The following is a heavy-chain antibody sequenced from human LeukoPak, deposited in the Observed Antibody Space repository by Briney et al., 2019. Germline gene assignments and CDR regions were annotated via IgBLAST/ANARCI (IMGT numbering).Heavy chain of an antibody. CDR3: ARGIVVVVAATHYYYYYMDV. D-gene: IGHD2-15*01. CDR1: GGSISSYY. J-gene: IGHJ6*03. V-gene: IGHV4-59*01. CDR2: IYYSGST. Sequence: SETLSITCTVSGGSISSYYWSWIRQPPGKGLEWIGYIYYSGSTNYNPSLKSRVTISVDTSKNQFSLKLSSVTAADTAVYYCARGIVVVVAATHYYYYYMDVWGKGTTVTVSS.